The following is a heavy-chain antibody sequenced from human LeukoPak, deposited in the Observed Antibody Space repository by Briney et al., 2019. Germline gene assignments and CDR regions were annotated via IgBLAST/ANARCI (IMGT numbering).Heavy chain of an antibody. CDR1: GFTLSSHANYW. J-gene: IGHJ4*02. V-gene: IGHV5-51*01. Sequence: GGTLRLSCVASGFTLSSHANYWIAWVRQRPGKGLEWMGVIYPGDSDARYSPSFQGQVAFSADKSISTAYLQWSSLKASDTAMYYCARLGYCTSISCNVLEYWGQGTLVTVS. D-gene: IGHD2-2*01. CDR2: IYPGDSDA. CDR3: ARLGYCTSISCNVLEY.